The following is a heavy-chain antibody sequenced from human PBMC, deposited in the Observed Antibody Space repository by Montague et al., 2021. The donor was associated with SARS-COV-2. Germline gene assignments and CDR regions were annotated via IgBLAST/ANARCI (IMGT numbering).Heavy chain of an antibody. D-gene: IGHD5-18*01. CDR2: IYHSGNT. V-gene: IGHV4-59*01. CDR1: GGSISGYY. CDR3: AREYRIELWPSNWYFGL. Sequence: SETLSLTCTVSGGSISGYYWSWIRQPPGKGLEWIGYIYHSGNTKYNPSLKSRVSISADTSKNQFSLRLSSVTAADTAVYYCAREYRIELWPSNWYFGLWGQGTMVTVSS. J-gene: IGHJ2*01.